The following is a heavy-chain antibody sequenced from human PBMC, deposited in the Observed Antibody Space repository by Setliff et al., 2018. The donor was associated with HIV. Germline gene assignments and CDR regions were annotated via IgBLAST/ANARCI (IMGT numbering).Heavy chain of an antibody. CDR2: IYYSGST. V-gene: IGHV4-59*01. Sequence: SETLSLTCTVSGGSISSYYWSWIRQPPGKGLEWIGYIYYSGSTNYNPSLKSRVTISVDTSKNQFSLKLSSVIAADTAVYYCARPNYYDSSGSFDYWGQGTLVTVSS. D-gene: IGHD3-22*01. J-gene: IGHJ4*02. CDR1: GGSISSYY. CDR3: ARPNYYDSSGSFDY.